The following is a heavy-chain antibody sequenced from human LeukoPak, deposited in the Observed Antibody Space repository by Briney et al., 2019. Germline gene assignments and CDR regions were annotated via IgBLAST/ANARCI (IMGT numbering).Heavy chain of an antibody. CDR3: ARQVDTAMGLFDY. CDR1: GYSFTSYW. V-gene: IGHV5-51*01. Sequence: GESLKISCKGSGYSFTSYWIGWVRQMPGKGLEWVGIIYPGDSDTRYSPSFQGQVTNSADKSISTAYLQRSSLKASDTAMYYCARQVDTAMGLFDYWGQGTLVTVSS. CDR2: IYPGDSDT. J-gene: IGHJ4*02. D-gene: IGHD5-18*01.